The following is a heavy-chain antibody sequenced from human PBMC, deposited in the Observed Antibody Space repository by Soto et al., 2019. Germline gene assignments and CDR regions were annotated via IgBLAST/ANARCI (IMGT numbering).Heavy chain of an antibody. CDR3: AKDTGPN. CDR2: ISWNSNTI. Sequence: GASLRLSCATSGFTFENYAMHWVRQAPGKGLELVSGISWNSNTIAYAYSVKGRFTISRDNAKNSLYLQMNSLRAEDTAFYYCAKDTGPNWGQGTLVNVSS. V-gene: IGHV3-9*01. CDR1: GFTFENYA. J-gene: IGHJ4*02.